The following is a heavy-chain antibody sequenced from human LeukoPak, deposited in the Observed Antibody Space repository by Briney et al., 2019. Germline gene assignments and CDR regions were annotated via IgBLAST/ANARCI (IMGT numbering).Heavy chain of an antibody. V-gene: IGHV3-23*01. Sequence: GGSLRLSCAASGFIFINYGLSWVRQAPGKGLEWVSAISGSGGNTYHADSVKGRFTISRDNSKNTVYLQMESLRAEDTAVYYCTRNSGWYGLSWGQGTLVTVSS. D-gene: IGHD6-19*01. CDR1: GFIFINYG. CDR2: ISGSGGNT. J-gene: IGHJ1*01. CDR3: TRNSGWYGLS.